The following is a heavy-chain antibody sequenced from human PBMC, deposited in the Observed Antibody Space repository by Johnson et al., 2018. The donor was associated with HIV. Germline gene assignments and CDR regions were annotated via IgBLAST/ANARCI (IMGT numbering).Heavy chain of an antibody. CDR3: AKGDYYDSRAAFDI. CDR2: IWYDGSNN. D-gene: IGHD3-22*01. CDR1: GFTFSNYG. Sequence: QVQLVESGGGVVQPGGSLRLSCAASGFTFSNYGMHWVRQAPGKGLEWVSVIWYDGSNNDYTDSVTGRFTISRDNSKNTLFLQMNSLRAEDTAVYYCAKGDYYDSRAAFDIWGQGTMVTVSS. J-gene: IGHJ3*02. V-gene: IGHV3-33*06.